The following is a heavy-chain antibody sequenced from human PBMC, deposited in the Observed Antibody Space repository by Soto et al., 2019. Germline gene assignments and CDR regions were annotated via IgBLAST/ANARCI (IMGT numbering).Heavy chain of an antibody. J-gene: IGHJ5*02. CDR2: IIPILGIA. CDR3: ARDLDKYCSSTSCQNNWFDP. CDR1: GGTFSSYT. Sequence: ASVKVSCKASGGTFSSYTISWVRQAPGQGLEWMGRIIPILGIANYAQKFQGRVTITADKSTSTAYMELSSLRSEDTAVYYCARDLDKYCSSTSCQNNWFDPWGQGTLVTVS. D-gene: IGHD2-2*01. V-gene: IGHV1-69*04.